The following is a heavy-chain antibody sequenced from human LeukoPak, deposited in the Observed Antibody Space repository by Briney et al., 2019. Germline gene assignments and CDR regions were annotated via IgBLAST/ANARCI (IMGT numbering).Heavy chain of an antibody. CDR1: GFTFSSYA. CDR3: ARSGGRITILGGGFDY. V-gene: IGHV3-30-3*01. Sequence: PGGSLRLSCAASGFTFSSYAMHWVRQAPGKGLEWVAVISYDGSNKYYADPVKGRFTISRDNSKNTLYLQMNSLRAEDTAVYYCARSGGRITILGGGFDYWGQGTLVTVSS. CDR2: ISYDGSNK. D-gene: IGHD3-3*01. J-gene: IGHJ4*02.